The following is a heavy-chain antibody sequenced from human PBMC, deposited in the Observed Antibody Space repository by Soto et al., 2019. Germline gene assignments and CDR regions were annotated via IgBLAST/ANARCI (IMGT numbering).Heavy chain of an antibody. CDR1: GFTFSNFA. CDR3: AKVILGGMDL. Sequence: GGSLRLSCGASGFTFSNFAMTWVRQAPGKGPEWVSGISAGGGKTYYADSVKGRFTISRDNSRDTLYLQMNTLRADDTAVYYCAKVILGGMDLWGQGTSVTVSS. J-gene: IGHJ6*02. CDR2: ISAGGGKT. V-gene: IGHV3-23*01. D-gene: IGHD7-27*01.